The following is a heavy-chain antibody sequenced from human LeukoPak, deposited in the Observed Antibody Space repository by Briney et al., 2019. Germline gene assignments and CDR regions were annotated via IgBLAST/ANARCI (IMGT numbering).Heavy chain of an antibody. J-gene: IGHJ1*01. CDR1: GFTVSSNY. CDR3: ARGVYYYDSSGYYYAEYFQH. Sequence: GGSLRLSCAASGFTVSSNYMSGVRQAPGKGLEWVSVIYSTNTTYYADSVKGRFTLSRDNSKNTLYLQMNSLRAEDTAVYYCARGVYYYDSSGYYYAEYFQHWGQGTLVTVSS. CDR2: IYSTNTT. V-gene: IGHV3-53*01. D-gene: IGHD3-22*01.